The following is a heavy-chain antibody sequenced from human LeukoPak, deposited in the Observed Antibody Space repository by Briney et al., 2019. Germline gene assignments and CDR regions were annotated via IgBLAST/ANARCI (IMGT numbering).Heavy chain of an antibody. D-gene: IGHD4-17*01. Sequence: GGSLRLSCSASGFTFNRFYLHWVRQAPGKGLEFVSHISSNGATTYYADSVKGRFTISRDNSKNTLYLQMNSLRAEDTAVYYCARVMTTVTPDLDYWGQGTLVTVSS. CDR2: ISSNGATT. V-gene: IGHV3-64*04. CDR1: GFTFNRFY. J-gene: IGHJ4*02. CDR3: ARVMTTVTPDLDY.